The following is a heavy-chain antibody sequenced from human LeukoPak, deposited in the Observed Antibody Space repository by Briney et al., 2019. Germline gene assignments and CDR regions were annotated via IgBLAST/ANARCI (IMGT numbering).Heavy chain of an antibody. CDR1: GFTFSSYA. J-gene: IGHJ4*02. V-gene: IGHV3-64D*06. CDR3: VSGLLRYSIDY. Sequence: GGSLRPSCSASGFTFSSYAMHWVRQAPGKGLEYVSAISSNGGSTYYADSVKGRFTISRDNSKSTLYLQMSSLRAEDTAVYYCVSGLLRYSIDYWGQGTLVTVSS. D-gene: IGHD3-9*01. CDR2: ISSNGGST.